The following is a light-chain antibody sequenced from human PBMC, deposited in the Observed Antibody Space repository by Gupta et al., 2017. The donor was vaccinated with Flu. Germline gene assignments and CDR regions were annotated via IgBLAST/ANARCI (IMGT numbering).Light chain of an antibody. Sequence: DIHMTQSLSILSASVGDRVTISCRASQSISHWLAWYQQKPGKAPNLLIYKASRLDSGVPSRFSGSGSGTEYTLTISSLQPDDFATYYCKQYNSYPWTFGQGTKVEIK. CDR3: KQYNSYPWT. CDR1: QSISHW. V-gene: IGKV1-5*03. J-gene: IGKJ1*01. CDR2: KAS.